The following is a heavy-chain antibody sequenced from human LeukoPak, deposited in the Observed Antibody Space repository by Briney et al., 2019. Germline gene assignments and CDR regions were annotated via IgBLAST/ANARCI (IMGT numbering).Heavy chain of an antibody. V-gene: IGHV4-34*01. CDR2: INHSGST. J-gene: IGHJ5*02. CDR3: ARDRYYYDSSGYLNWFDP. Sequence: SETLSLTCAVYGGSFSGYYWSWIRQPPGKVLEWIGEINHSGSTNYNPSLKSRVTISVDTSKNQFSLKLSSVTAADTAVYYCARDRYYYDSSGYLNWFDPWGQGTLVTVSS. D-gene: IGHD3-22*01. CDR1: GGSFSGYY.